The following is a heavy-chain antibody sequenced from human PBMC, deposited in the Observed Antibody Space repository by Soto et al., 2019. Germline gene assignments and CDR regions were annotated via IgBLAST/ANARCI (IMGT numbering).Heavy chain of an antibody. J-gene: IGHJ6*02. V-gene: IGHV3-13*01. Sequence: EVQLVESGGGLVQPGGSLRLSCVASGFTFSIYDMHWVRQATGKGLELVSAIGLAGETYYSGSVKGRFTISRENAINSLYLQMNSMSAEDKDIYYCVREWVDTYGLLPPLGLDVWGQGTTVTVSS. D-gene: IGHD5-18*01. CDR1: GFTFSIYD. CDR3: VREWVDTYGLLPPLGLDV. CDR2: IGLAGET.